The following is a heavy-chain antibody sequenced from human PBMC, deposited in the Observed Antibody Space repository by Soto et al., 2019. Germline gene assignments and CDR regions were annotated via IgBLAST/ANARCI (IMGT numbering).Heavy chain of an antibody. J-gene: IGHJ4*02. CDR3: ARDLGEVSAI. V-gene: IGHV3-21*01. D-gene: IGHD3-10*01. Sequence: GGPPRLACVASGFTFSRSTMSWVRQAPGKGLEWVSAISSSSSYIYYADSLKGRFSISRDNAKNSLYLQMHSLRAEDTALYYCARDLGEVSAIWGQGDLVTFSS. CDR1: GFTFSRST. CDR2: ISSSSSYI.